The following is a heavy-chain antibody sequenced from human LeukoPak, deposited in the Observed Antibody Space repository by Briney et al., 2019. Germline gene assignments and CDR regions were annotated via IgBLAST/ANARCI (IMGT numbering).Heavy chain of an antibody. V-gene: IGHV4-34*01. J-gene: IGHJ5*02. CDR1: GGSFSGYY. Sequence: PSETLSLTCAVYGGSFSGYYWSWIRQPPGKGLEWIGEINHSGSTNYNPSLKSRVTISVDTSKNQFSLKLSSVTAADTAVYYCAKTSSGWYSGYNWFDPWGQGTLVTVSS. D-gene: IGHD6-19*01. CDR3: AKTSSGWYSGYNWFDP. CDR2: INHSGST.